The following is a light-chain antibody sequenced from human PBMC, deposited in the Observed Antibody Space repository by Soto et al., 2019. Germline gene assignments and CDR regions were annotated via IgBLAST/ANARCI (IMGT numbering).Light chain of an antibody. CDR3: QQYGGSPPT. CDR2: GAS. J-gene: IGKJ1*01. V-gene: IGKV3-20*01. CDR1: QSVSSNY. Sequence: EIVLTQSPGTLSLSPGERVTLSCRASQSVSSNYLAWYQRKPGQAPRLLIYGASNRATDIPNRFSGSGSGTDFTLTITRLETEDFAVYYCQQYGGSPPTFGQGTKVEIK.